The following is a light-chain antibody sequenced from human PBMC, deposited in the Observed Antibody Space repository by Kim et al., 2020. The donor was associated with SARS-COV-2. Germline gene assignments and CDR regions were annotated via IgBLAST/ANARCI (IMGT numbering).Light chain of an antibody. CDR1: QSVSSNY. CDR2: GAS. V-gene: IGKV3-20*01. CDR3: QQYGSSPPWT. J-gene: IGKJ1*01. Sequence: EIVLTQSPGTLSLSPGERATLSCRASQSVSSNYLAWFQQKPGQAPRLLIYGASRRATGMPDRFSGSGSGTDFTLSISRLESEDFAVYCCQQYGSSPPWTFGQGTKVDIK.